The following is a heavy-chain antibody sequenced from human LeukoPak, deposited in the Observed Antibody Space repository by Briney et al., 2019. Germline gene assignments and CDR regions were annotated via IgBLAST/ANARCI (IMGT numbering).Heavy chain of an antibody. V-gene: IGHV1-2*02. CDR2: INPNSGGT. J-gene: IGHJ3*02. D-gene: IGHD3-22*01. CDR3: ARAAAYYYDKGAFDI. CDR1: GYTFTGYY. Sequence: GASVKVSCKASGYTFTGYYMHWVRQAPGQGLEWMGWINPNSGGTNYAQKFRGRVTMTRDTSISTAYMELSRLRSDDTAVYYCARAAAYYYDKGAFDIWGQGTMVTVSS.